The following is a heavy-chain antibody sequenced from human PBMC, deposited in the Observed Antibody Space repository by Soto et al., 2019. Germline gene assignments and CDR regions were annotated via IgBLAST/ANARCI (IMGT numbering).Heavy chain of an antibody. J-gene: IGHJ6*03. CDR2: INHSGST. V-gene: IGHV4-34*01. D-gene: IGHD2-2*01. CDR1: GGSFSGYY. Sequence: SETLSLTCAVYGGSFSGYYWSWIRQPPGKGLEWIGEINHSGSTNYNPSLKSRVTISVDTSKNQYSLKLSSVTAADTAVYYCARGRPPVIVVVPAAPSGGYYYYYMDVWGKGTTVTVSS. CDR3: ARGRPPVIVVVPAAPSGGYYYYYMDV.